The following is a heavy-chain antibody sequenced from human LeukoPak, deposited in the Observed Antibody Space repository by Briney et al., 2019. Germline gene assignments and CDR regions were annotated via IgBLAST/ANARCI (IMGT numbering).Heavy chain of an antibody. Sequence: SETLSLTCTVSGGSISSSSYYWGWIRQPPGKGLEWIGSIYYSGSTYYNPSLKSRVTISVDTSKNQFSLKLSSVTAADTAVYYCASLSDYGDYNWFDPWGQGTLVTVSS. J-gene: IGHJ5*02. D-gene: IGHD4-17*01. V-gene: IGHV4-39*07. CDR1: GGSISSSSYY. CDR2: IYYSGST. CDR3: ASLSDYGDYNWFDP.